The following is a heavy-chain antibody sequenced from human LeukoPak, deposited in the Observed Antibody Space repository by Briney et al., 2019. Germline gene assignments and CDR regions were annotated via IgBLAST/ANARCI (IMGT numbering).Heavy chain of an antibody. J-gene: IGHJ4*02. CDR3: ARDLKY. Sequence: GGSLRLSCAASGFTFSSYSMNWVRQAPGKGLEWVSYISSSSSTIYYADSVKGRFTISRDNAKNSLYLQTNSLRAEDTAVYYCARDLKYWGQGTLVTVSS. V-gene: IGHV3-48*01. CDR2: ISSSSSTI. CDR1: GFTFSSYS.